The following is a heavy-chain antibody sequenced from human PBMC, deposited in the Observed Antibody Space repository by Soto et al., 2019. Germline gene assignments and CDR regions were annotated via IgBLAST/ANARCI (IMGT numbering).Heavy chain of an antibody. J-gene: IGHJ5*02. V-gene: IGHV1-18*04. CDR1: GYTFTSYG. CDR3: AIFWSGGNWFDP. Sequence: ASVKVSCTASGYTFTSYGISWVRQAPGQGLEWMGWISAYNGNTNYAQKLQGRVTMTTDTSTSTAYIELRSLRSDDTAVYYCAIFWSGGNWFDPWGQGTLVTVSS. CDR2: ISAYNGNT. D-gene: IGHD3-3*01.